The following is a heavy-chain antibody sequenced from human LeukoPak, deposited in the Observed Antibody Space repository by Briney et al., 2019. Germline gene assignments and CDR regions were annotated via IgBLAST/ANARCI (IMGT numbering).Heavy chain of an antibody. J-gene: IGHJ5*02. CDR3: ARGADGVSSNSRGWFDP. CDR2: ISSSSSYI. Sequence: GGSLRLSCAASGFTFNRYNMNWVRRAPGKGLEWVSSISSSSSYIYYADSVRGRFTISRDNAKNSLYLQMNSLRAEDTAVYSCARGADGVSSNSRGWFDPWGQGTLVTVSS. CDR1: GFTFNRYN. V-gene: IGHV3-21*01. D-gene: IGHD2-15*01.